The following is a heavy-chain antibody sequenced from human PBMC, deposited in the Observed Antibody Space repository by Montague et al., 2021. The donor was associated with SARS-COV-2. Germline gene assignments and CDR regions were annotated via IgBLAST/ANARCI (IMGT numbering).Heavy chain of an antibody. J-gene: IGHJ5*02. CDR1: GVSFSNRYPH. Sequence: SETLSLTCTVSGVSFSNRYPHWSWIRKSQGKGLKWIGHIDYGGSPTSSPSLHSRVTISFDTPKNQLSLRLNSATAADTAVYYCATYWQGGSGRGSWGQGTLVTVSS. CDR3: ATYWQGGSGRGS. CDR2: IDYGGSP. V-gene: IGHV4-61*01. D-gene: IGHD3-10*01.